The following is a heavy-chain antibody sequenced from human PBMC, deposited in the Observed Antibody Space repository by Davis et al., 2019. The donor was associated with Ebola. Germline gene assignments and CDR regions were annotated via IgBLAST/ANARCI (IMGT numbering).Heavy chain of an antibody. Sequence: GESLKISCAASGFSISSHSMNWVRQAPGKGLECVSSIGSTTNFIYYADSVKGRFTISRDNAKNSLYLQMNSLRAEDTAVYYCARDGSNSYFDYWGQGNLVTASS. V-gene: IGHV3-21*01. CDR1: GFSISSHS. D-gene: IGHD6-6*01. CDR3: ARDGSNSYFDY. J-gene: IGHJ4*02. CDR2: IGSTTNFI.